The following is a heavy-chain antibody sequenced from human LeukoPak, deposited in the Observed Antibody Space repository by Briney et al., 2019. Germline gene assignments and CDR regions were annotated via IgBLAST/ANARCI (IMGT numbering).Heavy chain of an antibody. Sequence: SETLSLTCTVSGGSISSYYWSWIRQPPGKGLEWIGYIYYSGSTNYNPSLKSRVTISVDTSKNQFSLKLSSVTAADTAVYYCARGGYYNILTGFRSRILGFDSWGQGTLVTVSS. CDR3: ARGGYYNILTGFRSRILGFDS. V-gene: IGHV4-59*01. CDR1: GGSISSYY. D-gene: IGHD3-9*01. CDR2: IYYSGST. J-gene: IGHJ4*02.